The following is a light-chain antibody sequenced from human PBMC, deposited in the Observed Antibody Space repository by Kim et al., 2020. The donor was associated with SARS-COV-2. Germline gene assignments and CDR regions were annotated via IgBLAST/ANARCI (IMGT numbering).Light chain of an antibody. Sequence: PGQTASITCYGDKLGDKYACWYQQKPGQSPVLVIYQDSKRPSGIPERFSGSNSGNTATLTISGTQAMDEADYYCQAWDSSTALVVFGGGTQLTVL. CDR1: KLGDKY. CDR3: QAWDSSTALVV. J-gene: IGLJ2*01. V-gene: IGLV3-1*01. CDR2: QDS.